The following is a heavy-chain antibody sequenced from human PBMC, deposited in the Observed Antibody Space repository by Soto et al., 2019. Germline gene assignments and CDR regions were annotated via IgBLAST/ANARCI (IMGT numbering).Heavy chain of an antibody. CDR3: AKETYSGPLDY. CDR1: GFTFSSYG. Sequence: PGGSLRLSCAASGFTFSSYGMHWVRQAPGKGQEWVAVISYDGSNKYYADSVKGRFTIPRDNSKNTLYLQMNSLRAEDTAVYYCAKETYSGPLDYWGQGTLVTVSS. D-gene: IGHD2-15*01. V-gene: IGHV3-30*18. CDR2: ISYDGSNK. J-gene: IGHJ4*02.